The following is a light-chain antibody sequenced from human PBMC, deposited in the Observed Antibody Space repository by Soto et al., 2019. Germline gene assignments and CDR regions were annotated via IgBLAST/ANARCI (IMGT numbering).Light chain of an antibody. Sequence: QSALTQPPSASGSPGQSVTISCTGTSRDVGAYNYVSWYQQYPGKAPKLMIYEVTKRPSGVPDRFSGSKSGNTSSLTVSGLQAEDEADYYCTSYVGTDIWVFGGGTKLTVL. J-gene: IGLJ3*02. CDR2: EVT. V-gene: IGLV2-8*01. CDR3: TSYVGTDIWV. CDR1: SRDVGAYNY.